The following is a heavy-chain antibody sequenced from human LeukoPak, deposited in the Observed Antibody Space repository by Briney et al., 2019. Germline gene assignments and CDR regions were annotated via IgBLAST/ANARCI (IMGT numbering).Heavy chain of an antibody. V-gene: IGHV4-39*01. J-gene: IGHJ4*02. D-gene: IGHD7-27*01. CDR3: ATNWGPPAYFDY. Sequence: PSETLSPTCAVSGGSISSSSYYWGWIRQPPGKGLEWIGSIYYSGSTYYSPSLKSRVTISVDTSKNQFSLKLSSVTAADTAVYYCATNWGPPAYFDYWGQGTLVTVSS. CDR1: GGSISSSSYY. CDR2: IYYSGST.